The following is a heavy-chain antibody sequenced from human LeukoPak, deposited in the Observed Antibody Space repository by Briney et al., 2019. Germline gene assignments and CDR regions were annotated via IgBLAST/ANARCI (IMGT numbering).Heavy chain of an antibody. CDR1: GGTFSSYT. V-gene: IGHV1-69*04. CDR2: IIPILGIA. Sequence: SVKVSCKASGGTFSSYTISWVRQAPGQGLEWVGRIIPILGIANYAQKFQGRVTITADKSTSTAYMELSSLRSEDTAVYYCARDPRPSYESGGHYYPGDYWGQGTLVTVSS. CDR3: ARDPRPSYESGGHYYPGDY. D-gene: IGHD3-22*01. J-gene: IGHJ4*02.